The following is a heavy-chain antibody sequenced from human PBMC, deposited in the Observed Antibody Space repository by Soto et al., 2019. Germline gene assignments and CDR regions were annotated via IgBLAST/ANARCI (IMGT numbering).Heavy chain of an antibody. D-gene: IGHD1-1*01. V-gene: IGHV1-18*01. CDR2: ISAYNGNT. J-gene: IGHJ3*02. CDR3: ARDKDLINWNDLLIAFDI. Sequence: ASVKVSCKASGYTFTSYGISWVRQAPGQGLEWMGWISAYNGNTNYAQKLQGRVTMTTDTSTSTAYMELRSLRSDDTAVYYCARDKDLINWNDLLIAFDIWGQGTMVTVSS. CDR1: GYTFTSYG.